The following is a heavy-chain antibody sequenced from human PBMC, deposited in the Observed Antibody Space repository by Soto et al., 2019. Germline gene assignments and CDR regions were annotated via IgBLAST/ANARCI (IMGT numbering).Heavy chain of an antibody. J-gene: IGHJ4*02. CDR1: GYTFTNFG. D-gene: IGHD3-22*01. V-gene: IGHV1-18*01. CDR3: ATPAGPISRIDPYYFDY. Sequence: ASVKVSCKASGYTFTNFGISWVRQAPGQGLEWMGWISAYNGNTNYAQNFQGRVTMTTDTSTSTAYMQMSSLRAEDTAVYYCATPAGPISRIDPYYFDYWGQGTLVTVSS. CDR2: ISAYNGNT.